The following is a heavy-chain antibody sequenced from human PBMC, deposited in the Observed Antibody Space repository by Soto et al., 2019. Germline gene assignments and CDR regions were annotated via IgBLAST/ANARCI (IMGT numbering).Heavy chain of an antibody. Sequence: QVQLVQSGAEVRKPGSAVRVSCKASGGTFNKYAMNWVRQAPGQGLEWMAGIIPIFETPRYAQQFQGRVTITVDEPTTTAYMELSSLRSDDTAIYYCARSIGSGGVMGGFDYWGQGTLVTVAS. CDR1: GGTFNKYA. CDR3: ARSIGSGGVMGGFDY. D-gene: IGHD3-16*01. V-gene: IGHV1-69*01. J-gene: IGHJ4*02. CDR2: IIPIFETP.